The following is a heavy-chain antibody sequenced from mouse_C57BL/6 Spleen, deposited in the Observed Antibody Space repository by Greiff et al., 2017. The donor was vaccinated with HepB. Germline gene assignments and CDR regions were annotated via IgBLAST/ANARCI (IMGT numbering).Heavy chain of an antibody. CDR2: ISGGGGNT. D-gene: IGHD4-1*01. V-gene: IGHV5-9*01. CDR1: GFTFSSYT. Sequence: EVMLVESGGGLVKPGGSLKLSCAASGFTFSSYTMSWVRQTPEKRLEWVATISGGGGNTYYPDSVKGRFTISRDNAKNTLYLQMSSLRSEDTALYYCARDNWGAYWGQGTLVTVSA. CDR3: ARDNWGAY. J-gene: IGHJ3*01.